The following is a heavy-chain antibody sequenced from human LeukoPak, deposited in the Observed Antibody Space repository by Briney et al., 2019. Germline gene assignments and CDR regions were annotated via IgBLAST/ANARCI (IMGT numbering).Heavy chain of an antibody. V-gene: IGHV3-7*01. Sequence: GGSLRLSCAASGFTFSSYWMTWVRQAPGKGLEWVATIKQDGSEKYYVDSVKGRFTISRDSARNSLYLQMNSLRAEDTAMYYCACPRAFDIWGQGTMVTVSS. CDR2: IKQDGSEK. CDR1: GFTFSSYW. CDR3: ACPRAFDI. J-gene: IGHJ3*02.